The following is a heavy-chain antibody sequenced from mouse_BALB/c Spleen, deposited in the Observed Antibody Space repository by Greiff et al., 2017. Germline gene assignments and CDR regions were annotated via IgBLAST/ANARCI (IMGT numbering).Heavy chain of an antibody. CDR3: TRKLTGYYFDY. V-gene: IGHV1-69*01. CDR1: GYTFTDYW. J-gene: IGHJ2*01. D-gene: IGHD4-1*01. CDR2: IDTSDSYT. Sequence: QVQLQQPGAELVMPGASVKMSCKASGYTFTDYWMHWVKQRPGQGLEWIGAIDTSDSYTSYNQKFKGKATLTVDESSSTAYMQLSSPTSEDSAVYYCTRKLTGYYFDYWGQGTTLTVSS.